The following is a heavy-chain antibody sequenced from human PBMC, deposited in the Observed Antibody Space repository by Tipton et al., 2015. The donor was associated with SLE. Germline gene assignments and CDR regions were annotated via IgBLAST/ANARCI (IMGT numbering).Heavy chain of an antibody. CDR1: GGTFSSYA. Sequence: QSGPEVKKPGSSVKVSCKASGGTFSSYAISWVRQAPGQGLEWMGRIIPILGIANYAQKFQGRVTITADKSTSTAYMELSSLRSEDTAVYYCARDGDIVATGDAFDIWGQGTMVTVSS. CDR2: IIPILGIA. V-gene: IGHV1-69*04. D-gene: IGHD5-12*01. J-gene: IGHJ3*02. CDR3: ARDGDIVATGDAFDI.